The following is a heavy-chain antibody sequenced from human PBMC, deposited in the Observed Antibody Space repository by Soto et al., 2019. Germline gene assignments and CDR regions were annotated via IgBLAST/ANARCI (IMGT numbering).Heavy chain of an antibody. CDR2: ISSSSSYI. CDR3: ARDHLTGSGSYYSPNFDY. Sequence: GGSLRISRAAPRFPFRSYSIKWVPPAPGKGVEWVSSISSSSSYIYYADSVKGRFTISRDNAKNSLYLQMNSLNAEDTAVYYCARDHLTGSGSYYSPNFDYWGQGTLVTVSS. J-gene: IGHJ4*02. CDR1: RFPFRSYS. V-gene: IGHV3-21*01. D-gene: IGHD3-10*01.